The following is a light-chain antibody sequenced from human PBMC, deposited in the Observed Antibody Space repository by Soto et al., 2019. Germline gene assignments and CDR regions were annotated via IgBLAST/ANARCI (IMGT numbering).Light chain of an antibody. CDR3: CSYAGSDTYVL. CDR2: EVT. J-gene: IGLJ3*02. CDR1: SSDVGRYNL. Sequence: QSVLTQPASVSGSPGQSITISCSGTSSDVGRYNLVSWYQQHPGKAPKLMIYEVTTRPSGISTRFSGSKSGNTASLTISGLQAEDEADYYCCSYAGSDTYVLFGGGTKVTVL. V-gene: IGLV2-23*02.